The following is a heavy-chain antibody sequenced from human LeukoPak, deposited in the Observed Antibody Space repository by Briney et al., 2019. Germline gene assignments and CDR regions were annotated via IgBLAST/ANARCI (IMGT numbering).Heavy chain of an antibody. CDR3: ARDEGLLWFGESHFDY. CDR1: GYTFTGYY. J-gene: IGHJ4*02. CDR2: INPNSGGT. Sequence: ASVKVSCKASGYTFTGYYMHWVRQAPGQGLEWMGWINPNSGGTNYAQKFQGRVTMTRDTSISTAYMELSTLRSDDTAVYYCARDEGLLWFGESHFDYWGQGTLVTVSS. V-gene: IGHV1-2*02. D-gene: IGHD3-10*01.